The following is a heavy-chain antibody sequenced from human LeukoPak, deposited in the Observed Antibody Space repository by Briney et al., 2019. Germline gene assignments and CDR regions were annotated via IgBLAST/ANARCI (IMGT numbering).Heavy chain of an antibody. J-gene: IGHJ4*02. Sequence: GGSLRLSCAASGFSFSRYWMHWVRQAPGKGLVWVSRIKSDGRSTSYADSVKGRFTISRDNAKNTLYLQMSSLRAEDTALYYCAADPDSGGWSTFDYWGQGTLATVSS. CDR2: IKSDGRST. CDR1: GFSFSRYW. V-gene: IGHV3-74*01. D-gene: IGHD6-13*01. CDR3: AADPDSGGWSTFDY.